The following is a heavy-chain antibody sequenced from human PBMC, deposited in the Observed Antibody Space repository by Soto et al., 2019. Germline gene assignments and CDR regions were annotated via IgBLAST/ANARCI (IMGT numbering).Heavy chain of an antibody. CDR2: INSDGSTT. CDR1: GFTFSSYW. J-gene: IGHJ3*02. Sequence: GGSLRLSCAASGFTFSSYWMHWVRQAPGKGLVWVSRINSDGSTTTYADFVKGRFTISRDNAKNTLYLQMNSLRAEDTAVYYCARHGMEDEMVRGVIIPRPSDAFDIWGQGTMVTVSS. D-gene: IGHD3-10*01. CDR3: ARHGMEDEMVRGVIIPRPSDAFDI. V-gene: IGHV3-74*01.